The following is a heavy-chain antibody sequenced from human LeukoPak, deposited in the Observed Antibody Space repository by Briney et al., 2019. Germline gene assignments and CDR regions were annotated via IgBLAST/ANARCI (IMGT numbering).Heavy chain of an antibody. J-gene: IGHJ5*02. CDR2: IFYTGSP. CDR3: ARDGASYYDH. Sequence: KSSETLSLTCAVSGGSINNYKWWSWIRQSPGQGLEWLGEIFYTGSPNYNPSFKSRITMSVDKSNNQVSLILTSVTVADTAVYYCARDGASYYDHWGQGILVTVTS. V-gene: IGHV4-4*02. D-gene: IGHD3-10*01. CDR1: GGSINNYKW.